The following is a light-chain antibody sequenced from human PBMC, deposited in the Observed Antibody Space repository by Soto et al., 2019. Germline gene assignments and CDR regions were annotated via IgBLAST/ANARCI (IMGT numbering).Light chain of an antibody. Sequence: DIQMTQSPSSLSASVGGRVTITCRASQGITNDLGWYQQKPGKAPKRLIYAASSLQSGVPSRLSGSGSGTEFTLTITILQPEDFATYYCLQHDSYPWTFGQGTKVEIK. J-gene: IGKJ1*01. CDR3: LQHDSYPWT. V-gene: IGKV1-17*01. CDR1: QGITND. CDR2: AAS.